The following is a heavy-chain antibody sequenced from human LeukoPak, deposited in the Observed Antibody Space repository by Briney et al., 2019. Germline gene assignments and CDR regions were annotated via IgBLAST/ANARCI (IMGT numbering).Heavy chain of an antibody. J-gene: IGHJ4*02. CDR2: ISGSGGST. CDR3: AKIATYYDSSPFDY. Sequence: PGGSLRLSCAASGFTFSSYSMNWVRQAPGKGLEWVSAISGSGGSTYYADSVKGRFTISRDNSKNTLLLQMNSLRAEDTAVYNCAKIATYYDSSPFDYWGQGTLVTVSS. D-gene: IGHD3-22*01. V-gene: IGHV3-23*01. CDR1: GFTFSSYS.